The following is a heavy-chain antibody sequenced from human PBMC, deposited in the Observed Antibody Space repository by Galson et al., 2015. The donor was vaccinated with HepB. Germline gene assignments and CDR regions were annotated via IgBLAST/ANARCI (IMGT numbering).Heavy chain of an antibody. Sequence: SLRLSCAASGFTFSSSAMHWVRQAPGKGLEWVAVISYDGSNKYYEDSVQGRFTISRDNSKNTLYLQMNSLRAEDTAVYYCAREGPEMQYLGHGMDVWGQGTTVTVSS. V-gene: IGHV3-30*04. CDR1: GFTFSSSA. J-gene: IGHJ6*02. D-gene: IGHD5-24*01. CDR3: AREGPEMQYLGHGMDV. CDR2: ISYDGSNK.